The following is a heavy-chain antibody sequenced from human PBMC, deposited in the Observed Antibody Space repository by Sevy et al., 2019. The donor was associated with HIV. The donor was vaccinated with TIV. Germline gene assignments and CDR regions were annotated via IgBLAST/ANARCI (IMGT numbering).Heavy chain of an antibody. CDR1: GFTFSSYG. CDR2: IWYDGSNK. V-gene: IGHV3-33*01. D-gene: IGHD6-13*01. J-gene: IGHJ3*02. Sequence: GGSLRLSCAASGFTFSSYGMHWVRQAPGKGLEWVAVIWYDGSNKYYADSVKGRFTISRDNSKNTLYLQMNSLRAEDTAVYYCAREKQPRSLFDIWGQGTMVTVSS. CDR3: AREKQPRSLFDI.